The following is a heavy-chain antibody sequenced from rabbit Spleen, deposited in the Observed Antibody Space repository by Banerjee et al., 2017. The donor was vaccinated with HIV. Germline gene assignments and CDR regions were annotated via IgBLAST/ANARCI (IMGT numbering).Heavy chain of an antibody. V-gene: IGHV1S40*01. Sequence: QPLEESGGDLVKTRASLTPTCIASGGSFSGNSYVFWVRQAPGKGLEWSACIDTGSSGFTYFAGWAKGRFTISKTSSTTVTLQMTSLTAADTATYFCARDTSSSFSSYGMDLWGPGTLVTVS. J-gene: IGHJ6*01. CDR1: GGSFSGNSY. CDR2: IDTGSSGFT. D-gene: IGHD1-1*01. CDR3: ARDTSSSFSSYGMDL.